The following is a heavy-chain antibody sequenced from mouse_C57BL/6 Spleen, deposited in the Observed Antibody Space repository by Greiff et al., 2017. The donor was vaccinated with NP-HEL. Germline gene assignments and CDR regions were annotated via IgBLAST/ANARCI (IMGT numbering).Heavy chain of an antibody. CDR3: AELTAIYFDY. V-gene: IGHV1-12*01. Sequence: QQPGAELVRPGASVKMSCKASGYTFTSYSMHWVKQTPRQGLEWIGAIYPGNGDTSYNQKFKGKATLTVDKSSSTAYMQLSSLTSDDSAVYFGAELTAIYFDYWGQGTTLTVSS. D-gene: IGHD4-1*01. CDR1: GYTFTSYS. CDR2: IYPGNGDT. J-gene: IGHJ2*01.